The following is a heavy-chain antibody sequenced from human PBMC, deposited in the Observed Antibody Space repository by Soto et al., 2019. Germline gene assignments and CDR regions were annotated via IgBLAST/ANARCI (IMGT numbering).Heavy chain of an antibody. CDR2: MNPNSGNT. J-gene: IGHJ6*02. D-gene: IGHD6-13*01. CDR3: ARGFSSSWYIGKDYYGMDV. CDR1: GYTFTSYD. V-gene: IGHV1-8*01. Sequence: VSVKVSCKASGYTFTSYDINWVRQATGQGLEWMGWMNPNSGNTGYAQKFQGRVTMTRNTSISTAYMELSSLRSEDTAVYYCARGFSSSWYIGKDYYGMDVWGQGTTVTVSS.